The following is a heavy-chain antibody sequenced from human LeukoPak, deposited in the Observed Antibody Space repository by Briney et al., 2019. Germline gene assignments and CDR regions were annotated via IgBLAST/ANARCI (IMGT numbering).Heavy chain of an antibody. Sequence: GRSLRLSCAASGFTFSSYGMHWVRQAPGKGLDWVAVISYDGSNKYYADSVKGRFTISRDNSKNTLYLQVNSLRAEDTAVYYCARETGSAVGSTDFDYWGQGTLVTVSS. J-gene: IGHJ4*02. CDR3: ARETGSAVGSTDFDY. D-gene: IGHD4-17*01. CDR2: ISYDGSNK. V-gene: IGHV3-30*03. CDR1: GFTFSSYG.